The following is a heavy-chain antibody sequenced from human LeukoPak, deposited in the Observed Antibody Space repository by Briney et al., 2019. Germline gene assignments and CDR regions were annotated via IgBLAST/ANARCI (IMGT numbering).Heavy chain of an antibody. Sequence: SETLSLTCTVSGVSISSYYWSWIRQPPGKGLEWIGYIYYSGSTNYNPSLKSRVTLSVDTSKNQFSLKLSSVPAADTAVYYCARGGGSGYSYGGGQGTLVTVSS. V-gene: IGHV4-59*01. D-gene: IGHD5-18*01. CDR2: IYYSGST. J-gene: IGHJ4*02. CDR1: GVSISSYY. CDR3: ARGGGSGYSYG.